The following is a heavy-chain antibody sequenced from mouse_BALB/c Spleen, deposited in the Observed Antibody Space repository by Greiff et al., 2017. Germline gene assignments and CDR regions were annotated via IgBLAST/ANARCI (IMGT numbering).Heavy chain of an antibody. CDR2: ISSGGSYT. V-gene: IGHV5-6-4*01. J-gene: IGHJ2*01. CDR1: GFTFSSYT. D-gene: IGHD1-1*01. Sequence: EVKVVESGGGLVKPGGSLKLSCAASGFTFSSYTMSWVRQTPEKRLEWVATISSGGSYTYYPDSVKGRFTISRDNAKNTLYLQMSSLKSEDTAMYYCTRDGSSHYFDYWGQGTTLTVSS. CDR3: TRDGSSHYFDY.